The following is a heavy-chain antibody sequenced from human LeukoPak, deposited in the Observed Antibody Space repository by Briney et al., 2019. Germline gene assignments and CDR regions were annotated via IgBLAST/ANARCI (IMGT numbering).Heavy chain of an antibody. J-gene: IGHJ5*02. Sequence: GASLKISCKGSGYSFTSCWIGWVRQMPGKGLEWMGIIYPADSDTRYSPSFQGQVTISADKSVSTAYLQWSSLKASDTAMYYCARILYQKNRFDPWGQGTLVTVSS. CDR2: IYPADSDT. CDR1: GYSFTSCW. D-gene: IGHD2-8*01. CDR3: ARILYQKNRFDP. V-gene: IGHV5-51*01.